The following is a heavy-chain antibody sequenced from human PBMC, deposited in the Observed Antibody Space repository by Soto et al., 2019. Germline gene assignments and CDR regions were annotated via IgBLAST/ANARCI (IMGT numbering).Heavy chain of an antibody. D-gene: IGHD3-3*01. J-gene: IGHJ6*02. CDR1: GYTFTGYY. V-gene: IGHV1-2*04. CDR3: ARSYVRMEWLLFGNYYGMDV. CDR2: INPNSGGT. Sequence: ASVKVSCKASGYTFTGYYMHWVRQAPGQGLEWMGWINPNSGGTNYAQKFQGWVTMTRDTSISTAYMELSRLRSDDTAVYYCARSYVRMEWLLFGNYYGMDVWGQGTTVTVSS.